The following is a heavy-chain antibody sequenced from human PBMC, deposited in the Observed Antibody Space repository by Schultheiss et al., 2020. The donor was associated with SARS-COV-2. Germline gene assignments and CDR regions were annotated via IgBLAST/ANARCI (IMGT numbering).Heavy chain of an antibody. J-gene: IGHJ4*02. CDR3: ARNVGATRIMDY. CDR1: GFTFSDYY. Sequence: GSLRLSCAASGFTFSDYYMSWIRQAPGKGLEWIAYIYYSGTTNYNPSLKSRVTISVDTSKNQFSLKLSSVTAADTAVYYCARNVGATRIMDYWGQGTLVTVSS. CDR2: IYYSGTT. D-gene: IGHD1-26*01. V-gene: IGHV4-59*12.